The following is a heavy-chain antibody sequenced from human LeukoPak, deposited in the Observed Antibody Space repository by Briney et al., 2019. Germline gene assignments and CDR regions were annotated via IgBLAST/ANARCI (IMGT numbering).Heavy chain of an antibody. D-gene: IGHD2-21*01. Sequence: KTSETLSLTCTVSGGSMNDYYWSWFRQPPGKGLEWIGYIYYSGGTNSNPSLKSRVTMSMDTSKNQFSLKVRSVTAADTSVYYCARRSIARGKVDVIVFDYWGQGALVTVSS. V-gene: IGHV4-59*08. CDR3: ARRSIARGKVDVIVFDY. CDR1: GGSMNDYY. CDR2: IYYSGGT. J-gene: IGHJ4*02.